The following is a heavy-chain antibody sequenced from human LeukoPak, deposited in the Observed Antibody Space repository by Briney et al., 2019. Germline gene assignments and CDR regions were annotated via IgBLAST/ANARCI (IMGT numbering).Heavy chain of an antibody. CDR2: ISWNSGSI. Sequence: PGRSLRLSCAASGFTFDDYAMHWVRQAPGKGLEWVSAISWNSGSIGYADSVKGRFTISRDNAKNSLYLQMNSLRAEDMALYYCAKAYSSGWYGYFDYWGQGTLGTVSS. CDR3: AKAYSSGWYGYFDY. CDR1: GFTFDDYA. V-gene: IGHV3-9*03. J-gene: IGHJ4*02. D-gene: IGHD6-19*01.